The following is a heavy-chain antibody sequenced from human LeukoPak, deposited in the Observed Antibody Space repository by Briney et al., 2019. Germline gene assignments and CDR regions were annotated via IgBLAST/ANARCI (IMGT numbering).Heavy chain of an antibody. Sequence: GGSLRLSCAASGFIFSGYGMHWVRQAPGKGLEWVANIKQDGSEKYYVDSVKGRFTISRDNAKNSLYLQMNSLRAEDTAAYYCAGMVRGVFRFDYWGQGTLVTVSS. CDR2: IKQDGSEK. D-gene: IGHD3-10*01. J-gene: IGHJ4*02. CDR1: GFIFSGYG. CDR3: AGMVRGVFRFDY. V-gene: IGHV3-7*01.